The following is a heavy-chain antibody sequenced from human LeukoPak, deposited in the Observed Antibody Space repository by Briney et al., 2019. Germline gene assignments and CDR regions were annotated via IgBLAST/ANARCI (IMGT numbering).Heavy chain of an antibody. CDR2: ISYDGSNK. CDR3: ASDYYYDSSGYQI. V-gene: IGHV3-30-3*01. D-gene: IGHD3-22*01. J-gene: IGHJ3*02. CDR1: GFTFSDYY. Sequence: PGGSLRLSCAASGFTFSDYYMSWIRQAPGKGLEWVAVISYDGSNKYYADSVKGRFTISRDNSKNTLYLQMNSLRAEDTAVYYCASDYYYDSSGYQIWGQGTMVTVSS.